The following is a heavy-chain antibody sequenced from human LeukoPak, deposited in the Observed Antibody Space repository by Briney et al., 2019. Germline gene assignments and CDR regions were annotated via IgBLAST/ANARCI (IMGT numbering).Heavy chain of an antibody. CDR1: GGSLSGYY. CDR2: INHSGST. Sequence: SETLSLTRALYGGSLSGYYWSWIRQPPGKGLEWIGEINHSGSTNYHPSLKSRVTISVDTSKTQFSLKLSSVTAADTAVYYCARAPAATPLGIYFDYWGQGTLVTVSS. D-gene: IGHD2-2*01. J-gene: IGHJ4*02. V-gene: IGHV4-34*01. CDR3: ARAPAATPLGIYFDY.